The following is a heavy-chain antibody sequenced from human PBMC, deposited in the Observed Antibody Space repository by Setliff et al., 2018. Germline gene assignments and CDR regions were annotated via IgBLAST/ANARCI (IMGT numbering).Heavy chain of an antibody. J-gene: IGHJ4*02. CDR1: GFTFNTYA. V-gene: IGHV3-23*01. CDR3: AKDVVGYSSTWPKRDYFDY. CDR2: ISDTAIGI. D-gene: IGHD6-13*01. Sequence: LSCAASGFTFNTYAMSWVRQPPGKGLEWVSSISDTAIGIYYAGSVRGRFTISRDNSKKTLFLQMNSLRVEDTAIYYCAKDVVGYSSTWPKRDYFDYWGQGTLVTVSS.